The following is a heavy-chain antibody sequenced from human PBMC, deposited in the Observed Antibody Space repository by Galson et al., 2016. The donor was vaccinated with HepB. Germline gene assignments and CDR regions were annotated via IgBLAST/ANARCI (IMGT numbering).Heavy chain of an antibody. V-gene: IGHV3-30*04. CDR2: ISYDGSRK. CDR1: GSTFKNYA. J-gene: IGHJ5*02. D-gene: IGHD6-19*01. Sequence: SLRLSCAASGSTFKNYALHWVRQAPGKGLEWVAIISYDGSRKFFADSVKGRFTISRDNSKNTLYLQVNSLRAEETAVYYCARVLGGPETAVAGRGHWLDPWGQGTLVTVSS. CDR3: ARVLGGPETAVAGRGHWLDP.